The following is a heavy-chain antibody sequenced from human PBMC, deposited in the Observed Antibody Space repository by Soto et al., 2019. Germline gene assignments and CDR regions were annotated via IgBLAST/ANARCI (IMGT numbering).Heavy chain of an antibody. CDR1: GYTFTSNN. CDR2: MSPKSGYT. J-gene: IGHJ4*02. CDR3: AGGPPNWGIDF. Sequence: QVQLVQSGAEVKKPGASVKVSCKASGYTFTSNNINWVRQATGQGLEWMGWMSPKSGYTGYAQKFQGRVTMTRDTSISTVYMELSCLRSEDTAVYYCAGGPPNWGIDFSGQGTLVTVSS. D-gene: IGHD7-27*01. V-gene: IGHV1-8*01.